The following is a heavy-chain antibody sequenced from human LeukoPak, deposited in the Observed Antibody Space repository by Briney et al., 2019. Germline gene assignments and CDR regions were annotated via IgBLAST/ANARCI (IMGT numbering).Heavy chain of an antibody. Sequence: GGSLRLSCAASGFTFSSYAISWVRQAPGQGLEWMGGIIPIFGTANYAQKFQGRVTITTDESTSTAYMELSSLRSEDTAVYYCARGRALPLGGSYFNWFDPWGQGTLVTVSS. D-gene: IGHD1-26*01. CDR1: GFTFSSYA. CDR3: ARGRALPLGGSYFNWFDP. V-gene: IGHV1-69*05. J-gene: IGHJ5*02. CDR2: IIPIFGTA.